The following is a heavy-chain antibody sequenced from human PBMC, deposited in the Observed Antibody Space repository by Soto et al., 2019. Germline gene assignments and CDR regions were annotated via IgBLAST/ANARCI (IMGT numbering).Heavy chain of an antibody. CDR1: GFPFSGYA. D-gene: IGHD4-17*01. Sequence: EVQLLESGGGLVQPGGCLRLSCAASGFPFSGYAINWVRQAPGKGLEWVSIISGGGSSTNYADSVRGRFTISRDTARDTVYLKRNRLRAEDTAVHYCAQSYYCDYDHRLHFDNCGHGTLVTVSS. J-gene: IGHJ4*01. V-gene: IGHV3-23*01. CDR3: AQSYYCDYDHRLHFDN. CDR2: ISGGGSST.